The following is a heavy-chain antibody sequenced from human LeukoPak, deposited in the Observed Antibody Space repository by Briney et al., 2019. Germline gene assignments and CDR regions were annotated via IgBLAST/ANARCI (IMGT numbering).Heavy chain of an antibody. CDR3: ARVIRAHYDFWSGYNH. D-gene: IGHD3-3*01. CDR1: GFTFSSYW. Sequence: GGSLSLSCAASGFTFSSYWMHWVRQAPGKGLVWVSRINSDGSSTSYADSVKGRFTISRDNAKNTLYLQMNSLRAEDTAVYYCARVIRAHYDFWSGYNHWGQGTLVTVSS. V-gene: IGHV3-74*01. J-gene: IGHJ4*02. CDR2: INSDGSST.